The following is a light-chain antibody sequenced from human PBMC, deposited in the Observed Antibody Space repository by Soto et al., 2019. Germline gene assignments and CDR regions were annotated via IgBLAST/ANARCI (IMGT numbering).Light chain of an antibody. CDR2: SSN. Sequence: QSVLTQPPPASGAPGQRVTISCSGSSSNIGTYTANWYQQLPGTAPRLLIYSSNQRPSRVPDRFSGSKSGTSASLAISGLQSDDEADYYCATWDDNLNGWVFGGGTKLTVL. V-gene: IGLV1-44*01. CDR1: SSNIGTYT. CDR3: ATWDDNLNGWV. J-gene: IGLJ3*02.